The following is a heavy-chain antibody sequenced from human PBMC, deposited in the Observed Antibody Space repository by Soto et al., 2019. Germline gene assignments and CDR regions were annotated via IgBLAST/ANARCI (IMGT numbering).Heavy chain of an antibody. J-gene: IGHJ4*02. V-gene: IGHV1-69*13. Sequence: ASVKVSCKASGGTLSSYAISWVRQAPGQGLEWIGGIIPIFGTANYAQKFQGRVTITADESTSTAYMELSSLRSEDTAVYYCARVASDIVVVPAAIAWNYIAYWGQGTLVTVSS. D-gene: IGHD2-2*01. CDR2: IIPIFGTA. CDR3: ARVASDIVVVPAAIAWNYIAY. CDR1: GGTLSSYA.